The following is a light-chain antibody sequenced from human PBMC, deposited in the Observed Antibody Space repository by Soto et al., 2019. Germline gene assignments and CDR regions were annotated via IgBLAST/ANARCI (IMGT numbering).Light chain of an antibody. J-gene: IGLJ2*01. CDR3: LLSYSGAAI. CDR2: DTS. V-gene: IGLV7-46*01. CDR1: TGPVTHGHY. Sequence: QAVVTQEPSLTVSPGVTVTLTCGSSTGPVTHGHYPYWIQQKPGQAPRTLIYDTSNKQSWTPARFSGSLLGDKAALTLSGAQPEDEAEYYCLLSYSGAAIFGGGTKLTVL.